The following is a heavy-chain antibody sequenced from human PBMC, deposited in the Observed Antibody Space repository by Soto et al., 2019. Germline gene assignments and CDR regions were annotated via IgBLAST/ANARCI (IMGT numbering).Heavy chain of an antibody. Sequence: PSETLSLTCAVSGGSISSSNWWSWVRQPPGKGLEWIGEIYHSGSTNYNPSLKSRVTISVDKSKNQFSLKLSSVTAADTAVYYCASFLSALVRGDIDPSEGMDVWGQGTTVTVSS. CDR1: GGSISSSNW. CDR2: IYHSGST. J-gene: IGHJ6*02. V-gene: IGHV4-4*02. CDR3: ASFLSALVRGDIDPSEGMDV. D-gene: IGHD3-10*01.